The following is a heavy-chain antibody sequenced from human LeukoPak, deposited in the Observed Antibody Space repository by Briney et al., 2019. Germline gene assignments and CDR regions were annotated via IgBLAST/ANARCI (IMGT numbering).Heavy chain of an antibody. V-gene: IGHV1-2*02. D-gene: IGHD3-22*01. CDR2: INPNSGGT. CDR3: ARTYYYDSSGYYYGDY. J-gene: IGHJ4*02. Sequence: ASVKVSCKASGGAFSSYAISWVRQAPGQGLEWMGWINPNSGGTNYAQKFQGRVTMTRDTSISTAYMELSRLRSDDTAVYYCARTYYYDSSGYYYGDYWGQGTLVTVSS. CDR1: GGAFSSYA.